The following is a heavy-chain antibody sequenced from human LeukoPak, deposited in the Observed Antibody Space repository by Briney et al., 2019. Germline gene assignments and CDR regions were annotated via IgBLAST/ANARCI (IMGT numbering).Heavy chain of an antibody. D-gene: IGHD1-1*01. V-gene: IGHV3-64*01. CDR2: ISSNGGST. CDR3: ARALGYPPYYYYGMDV. Sequence: GGSLRLSCAASGFTFSSYAMHWVRQAPGKGLEYVSVISSNGGSTYYANSVKGRFTISRDNSKNTLYLQMGSLRAEDMAVYYCARALGYPPYYYYGMDVWGQGTTVTVSS. J-gene: IGHJ6*02. CDR1: GFTFSSYA.